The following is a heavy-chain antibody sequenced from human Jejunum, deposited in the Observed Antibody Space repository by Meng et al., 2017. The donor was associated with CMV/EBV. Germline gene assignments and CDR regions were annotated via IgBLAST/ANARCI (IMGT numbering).Heavy chain of an antibody. CDR3: ASHQQFCSGGSCYSLGYYYGMDV. V-gene: IGHV1-8*01. D-gene: IGHD2-15*01. CDR2: MNPNNGKT. J-gene: IGHJ6*02. Sequence: WGRQAPGQGLEWMGWMNPNNGKTGYAQKFQGRFTMTWNTSISTAYMELSSLRSEDTAIYYCASHQQFCSGGSCYSLGYYYGMDVWGQGTTVTVSS.